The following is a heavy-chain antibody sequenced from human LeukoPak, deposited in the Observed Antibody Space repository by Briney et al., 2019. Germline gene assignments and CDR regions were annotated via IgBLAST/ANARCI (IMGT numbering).Heavy chain of an antibody. D-gene: IGHD2-15*01. J-gene: IGHJ5*02. CDR3: ATFSPAIDSGWFDP. CDR1: GGSISSSGYY. Sequence: TLSLTCTVSGGSISSSGYYWSWIRQYPGRGLEWIGYIYYSGNTYYNPSLKSRVTISVDTSKNQFSLKLSPVIAADTAVYYCATFSPAIDSGWFDPWGQGTLVTVSS. CDR2: IYYSGNT. V-gene: IGHV4-31*03.